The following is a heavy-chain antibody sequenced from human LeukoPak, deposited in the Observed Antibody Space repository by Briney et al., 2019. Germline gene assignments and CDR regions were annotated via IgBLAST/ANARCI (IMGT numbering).Heavy chain of an antibody. CDR3: ARDSRILRYHYGMDV. CDR2: AYNGNT. Sequence: AYNGNTNYAQKLQGRVTMTTGTSTSTAYMELRSLRSDDTAVYYCARDSRILRYHYGMDVWGQGTTVTVSS. J-gene: IGHJ6*02. V-gene: IGHV1-18*01. D-gene: IGHD3-9*01.